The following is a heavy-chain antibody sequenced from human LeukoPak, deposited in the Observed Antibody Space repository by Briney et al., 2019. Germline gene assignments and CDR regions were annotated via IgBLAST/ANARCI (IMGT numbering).Heavy chain of an antibody. D-gene: IGHD2-15*01. V-gene: IGHV1-46*01. J-gene: IGHJ6*03. CDR1: GYTFTSYY. Sequence: VASVKVSCKASGYTFTSYYMHWVRQAPGQGLEWMGIINPSGGSTSYAQKFQGRVTMTRDMSTSTVYMELSSLRSEDTAMYYCAINQAGYCGGGSCYRHEFYMDVWGKGTSVTVSS. CDR3: AINQAGYCGGGSCYRHEFYMDV. CDR2: INPSGGST.